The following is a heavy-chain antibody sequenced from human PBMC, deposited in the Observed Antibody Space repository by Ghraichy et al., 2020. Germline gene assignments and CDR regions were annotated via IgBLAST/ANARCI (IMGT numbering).Heavy chain of an antibody. CDR3: ARRGRGYSLYFYGLDI. V-gene: IGHV4-59*08. J-gene: IGHJ6*02. Sequence: SETLSLTCTVSGGSIRSYYWSWIRHPPGKGLEWIGYVYYNGNTDYNPSLKSRATISVDTSKNQFSLRLTSVTAADTAVYYCARRGRGYSLYFYGLDIWGQGTTVTVSS. CDR1: GGSIRSYY. D-gene: IGHD5-18*01. CDR2: VYYNGNT.